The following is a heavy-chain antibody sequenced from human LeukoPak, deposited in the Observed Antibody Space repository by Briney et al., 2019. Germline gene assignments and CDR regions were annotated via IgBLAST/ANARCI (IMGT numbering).Heavy chain of an antibody. CDR3: ARVRIPSGYYSYPLDY. Sequence: GASVKVSCKASGGTFSSYAISWVRQAPGQGLEWMGGIIPIFGTANYAQKFQGRVTMTTDTSTSTAYMELRSLRSDDTAVYYCARVRIPSGYYSYPLDYWGQGTLVTVSS. CDR1: GGTFSSYA. J-gene: IGHJ4*02. V-gene: IGHV1-69*05. D-gene: IGHD3-22*01. CDR2: IIPIFGTA.